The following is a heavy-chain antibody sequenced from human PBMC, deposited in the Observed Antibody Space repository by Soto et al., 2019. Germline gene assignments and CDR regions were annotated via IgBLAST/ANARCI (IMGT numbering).Heavy chain of an antibody. D-gene: IGHD3-10*01. CDR3: ARAGKYYYGSGSPYYYGMDV. J-gene: IGHJ6*02. Sequence: QVQLVQSGAEVKKPGASVKVSCKASGYTFTSYGVSWVGQAPGQGLEWMGWISGYNGNTNYAQKLQGRVTMTTDTSTSRAYMELRSLRSDDTAVYYCARAGKYYYGSGSPYYYGMDVWGQGIAVTVSS. V-gene: IGHV1-18*04. CDR2: ISGYNGNT. CDR1: GYTFTSYG.